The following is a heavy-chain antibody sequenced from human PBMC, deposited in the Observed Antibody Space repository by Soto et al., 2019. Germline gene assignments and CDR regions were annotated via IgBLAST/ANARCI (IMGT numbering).Heavy chain of an antibody. CDR2: IYWDDDE. D-gene: IGHD3-10*01. V-gene: IGHV2-5*02. CDR3: AHSRNLITEDAQVGDFDY. CDR1: GFSLTTDGVG. J-gene: IGHJ4*02. Sequence: QITLKESGPTLVKPTQTLTLTCNFSGFSLTTDGVGVGWVRQPPGGALEWLSLIYWDDDERYSPSLKTRLTITKDTSNNQVDLIMTNMDPVDTATYYCAHSRNLITEDAQVGDFDYWGQGILVTVSS.